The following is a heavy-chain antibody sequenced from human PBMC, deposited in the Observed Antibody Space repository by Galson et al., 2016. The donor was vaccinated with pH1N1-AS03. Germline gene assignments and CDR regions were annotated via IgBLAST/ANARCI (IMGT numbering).Heavy chain of an antibody. CDR2: IFHSGST. CDR3: ARQDSGAYYLDS. D-gene: IGHD1-26*01. J-gene: IGHJ4*02. Sequence: TLSLTCTVSGGSISSGGYYWNWIRQHPGKGLAWIGYIFHSGSTYYNPSLESLVSISVDTSKNQFSLKLKSVTAADTAVYYCARQDSGAYYLDSWGPGTLVTVSS. V-gene: IGHV4-31*01. CDR1: GGSISSGGYY.